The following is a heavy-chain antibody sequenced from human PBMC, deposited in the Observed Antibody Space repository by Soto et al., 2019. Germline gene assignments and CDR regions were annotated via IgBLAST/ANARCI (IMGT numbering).Heavy chain of an antibody. V-gene: IGHV1-3*01. Sequence: QVQLVQSGAEVKKPGASVKVSCKASGYTFTSYAMHWVRQAPGQRLEWMGWINAGNGNTKYSQKFQGRVTITRDTSASTVYMELSSLRSEDTAVYYCARVHCSSTSCPITRGYYFDYWGQGTLVTVSS. CDR1: GYTFTSYA. J-gene: IGHJ4*02. D-gene: IGHD2-2*01. CDR3: ARVHCSSTSCPITRGYYFDY. CDR2: INAGNGNT.